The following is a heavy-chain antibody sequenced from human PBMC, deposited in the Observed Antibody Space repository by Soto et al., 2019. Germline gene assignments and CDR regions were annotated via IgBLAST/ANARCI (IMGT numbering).Heavy chain of an antibody. Sequence: ASVKVSCKASGYTFTRYYMHWVRQAPGQGLEWMGVIDPSAGSTTWAQRFQGRVTITRDTSTSTVYMELSNLSSEDTAVYYCARSPVPTGTTLYYFDYWGQGTLVTVSS. J-gene: IGHJ4*02. D-gene: IGHD1-1*01. CDR2: IDPSAGST. CDR3: ARSPVPTGTTLYYFDY. V-gene: IGHV1-46*01. CDR1: GYTFTRYY.